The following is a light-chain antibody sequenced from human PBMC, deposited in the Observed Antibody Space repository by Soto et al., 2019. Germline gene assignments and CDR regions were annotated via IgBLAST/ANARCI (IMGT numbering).Light chain of an antibody. CDR1: QRVSNSY. CDR3: QHYGTSPTWT. J-gene: IGKJ1*01. CDR2: GAS. Sequence: DIVLTQSPGTLSLSPGERATLSCRASQRVSNSYLAWYQQKPGQAPRLLIYGASSRATGIPDRFSGDGSGTDFTLTISRLEPEDFVVYYCQHYGTSPTWTFGQGTKVEVK. V-gene: IGKV3-20*01.